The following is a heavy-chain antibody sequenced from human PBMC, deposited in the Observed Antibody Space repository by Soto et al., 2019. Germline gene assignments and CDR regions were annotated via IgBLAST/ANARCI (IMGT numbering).Heavy chain of an antibody. J-gene: IGHJ6*02. V-gene: IGHV1-69*06. CDR2: IIPIFGTA. D-gene: IGHD2-2*02. CDR1: GGTFSSYA. CDR3: AREPGGYCSSTSCYIYYYGMDV. Sequence: QVQLVQSGAEVKKPGSSVKVSCKASGGTFSSYAISWVRQAPGQGLEWMGGIIPIFGTANYAQKFQGRVTITADKSTSTAYMELSSLRSDDTAVYYCAREPGGYCSSTSCYIYYYGMDVWGQGTTVTVSS.